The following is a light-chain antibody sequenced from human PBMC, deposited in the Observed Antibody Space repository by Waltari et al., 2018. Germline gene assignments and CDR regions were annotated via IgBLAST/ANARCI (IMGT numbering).Light chain of an antibody. CDR3: MQGTHGPFT. J-gene: IGKJ5*01. CDR1: QGLVHSDGNTY. Sequence: DVVMTQSPLSLPVTLGQPASISCSSSQGLVHSDGNTYLNWFHQRPGHSPRRLIYRVSTRDSGVPDRFSGSGSGTDFTLRIGRVEAEDVEVYYSMQGTHGPFTFGQGTRLEI. CDR2: RVS. V-gene: IGKV2-30*02.